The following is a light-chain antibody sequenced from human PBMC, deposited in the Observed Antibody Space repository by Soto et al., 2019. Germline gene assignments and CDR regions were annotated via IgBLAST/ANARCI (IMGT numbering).Light chain of an antibody. CDR3: GAWNSALGVEV. CDR2: FNN. V-gene: IGLV1-51*01. Sequence: QSVLTQPPSVSAAPGQRVTISCSGSSSDIGSKYVSWDQQVPGTAPRLLIYFNNNRPSGIPDRFSGSKSGTSATLAITGLQTGDEADYYCGAWNSALGVEVFGTGTKLTVL. CDR1: SSDIGSKY. J-gene: IGLJ1*01.